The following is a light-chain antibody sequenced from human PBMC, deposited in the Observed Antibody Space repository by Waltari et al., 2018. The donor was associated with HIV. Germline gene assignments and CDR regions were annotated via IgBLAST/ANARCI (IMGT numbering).Light chain of an antibody. J-gene: IGLJ1*01. CDR2: KNN. CDR1: NSNVGNNY. Sequence: QSVLRQPPSASGTAGQRVTISCSGTNSNVGNNYVFWYQQFPETAPKLLIYKNNKRPSGVPDRFSGSKSGTSASLAISGLRSDDEAVYFCAVWDDSLSGPYVFGSGTEVTVL. CDR3: AVWDDSLSGPYV. V-gene: IGLV1-47*01.